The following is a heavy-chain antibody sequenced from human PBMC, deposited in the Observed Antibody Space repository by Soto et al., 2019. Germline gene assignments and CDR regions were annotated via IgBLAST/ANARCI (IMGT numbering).Heavy chain of an antibody. J-gene: IGHJ4*02. V-gene: IGHV3-48*03. CDR1: GFTFSNYE. CDR3: ARGPPISGSYLNY. CDR2: ITSSGSTI. D-gene: IGHD1-26*01. Sequence: EVQLVESGGGLVQPGGSLRLSCAASGFTFSNYEMNWVRQAPGKGLEWVSYITSSGSTIYYADSVKGRFTISRENAKNSLYLQMNSLRAEDTAIYYCARGPPISGSYLNYWGQGTLVTVSS.